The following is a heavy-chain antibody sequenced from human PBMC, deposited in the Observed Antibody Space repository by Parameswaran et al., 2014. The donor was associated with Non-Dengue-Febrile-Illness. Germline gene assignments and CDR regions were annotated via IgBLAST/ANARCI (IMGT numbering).Heavy chain of an antibody. V-gene: IGHV1-8*01. J-gene: IGHJ5*02. Sequence: WVRQAPGQGLEWMGWMNPNSGNTGYAQKFQGRVTMTRNTSISTAYMELSSLRSEDTAVYYCAKENWFDPWGQGTLVTVSS. CDR2: MNPNSGNT. CDR3: AKENWFDP.